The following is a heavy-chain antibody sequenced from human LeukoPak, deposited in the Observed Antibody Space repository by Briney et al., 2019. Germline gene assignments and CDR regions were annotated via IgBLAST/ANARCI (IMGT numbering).Heavy chain of an antibody. CDR3: AHYGSGSYYLPPYFDY. CDR2: IYWDDDK. Sequence: SGPTLVNPTQTLTLTCTFSGFSLSTSGVGVGWIRQPQGKALEWLALIYWDDDKRYSPSLKSRLTITKDTSKNQVVLTMTNMDPVDTATYYCAHYGSGSYYLPPYFDYWGQGTLVTVSS. CDR1: GFSLSTSGVG. D-gene: IGHD3-10*01. V-gene: IGHV2-5*02. J-gene: IGHJ4*02.